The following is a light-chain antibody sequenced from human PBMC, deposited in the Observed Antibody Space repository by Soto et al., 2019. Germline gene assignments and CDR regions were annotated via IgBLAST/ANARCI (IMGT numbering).Light chain of an antibody. CDR2: DAS. V-gene: IGKV3-11*01. CDR1: QNVSTY. Sequence: EIVLTQSPATLSLSPGERVTLSCRASQNVSTYLAWYQQKPGQAPRLLIYDASDRATGIPARFSGSGSGTDFTLTISSLEPEDSAVYYCQQRTNWLTFGPGTKVDIK. J-gene: IGKJ3*01. CDR3: QQRTNWLT.